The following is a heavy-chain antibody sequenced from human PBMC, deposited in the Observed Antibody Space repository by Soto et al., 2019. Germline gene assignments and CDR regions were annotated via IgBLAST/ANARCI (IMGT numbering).Heavy chain of an antibody. CDR1: GYTFNSYA. D-gene: IGHD6-13*01. CDR3: ARYYSSSWYFDY. Sequence: ASVKVSCKASGYTFNSYAISWVRQAPGQGLEWMGWISAYNGNTNYAQKLQGRVTMTTDTSTSTAYMELRSLRSDDTAVYYCARYYSSSWYFDYWGQGTLVTVSS. V-gene: IGHV1-18*01. J-gene: IGHJ4*02. CDR2: ISAYNGNT.